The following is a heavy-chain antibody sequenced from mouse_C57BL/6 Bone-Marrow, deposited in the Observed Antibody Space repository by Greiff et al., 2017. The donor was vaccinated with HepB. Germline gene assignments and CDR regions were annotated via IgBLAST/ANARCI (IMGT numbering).Heavy chain of an antibody. CDR3: ARAWGDFDY. Sequence: QVQLKQSGPELVKPGDSVKISCTASGYAFSSSWMNWVKQRPGKGLEWIGRIYPGDGDTNYNGKFKGKATLTADKSSSTAYMQLSSLTSEDSAVYCCARAWGDFDYWGQGTTLTVSS. V-gene: IGHV1-82*01. J-gene: IGHJ2*01. CDR2: IYPGDGDT. CDR1: GYAFSSSW.